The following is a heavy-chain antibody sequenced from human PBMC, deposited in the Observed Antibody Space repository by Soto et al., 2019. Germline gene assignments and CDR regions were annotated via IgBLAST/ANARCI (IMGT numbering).Heavy chain of an antibody. CDR1: GFTFTNSA. CDR2: IIVASGRT. V-gene: IGHV1-58*01. Sequence: ASVEVSCKTSGFTFTNSAVQWVRQARGQRLEWIGWIIVASGRTNYAREVQERVTISRDTSTSTAYMELSGLRSEDTAVYYCVAELYSGGGCCSFDFWGQGTMVTVSS. CDR3: VAELYSGGGCCSFDF. J-gene: IGHJ3*01. D-gene: IGHD2-21*02.